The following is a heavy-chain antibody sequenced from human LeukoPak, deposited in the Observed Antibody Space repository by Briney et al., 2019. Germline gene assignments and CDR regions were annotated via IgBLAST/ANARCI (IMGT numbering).Heavy chain of an antibody. V-gene: IGHV3-23*01. CDR3: ARDGYYYGSGSYYHNWFDP. D-gene: IGHD3-10*01. J-gene: IGHJ5*02. Sequence: PGGSLRLSCAASGFTFSSYAMTWVRQAPGKGLEWVSTIGGNGGSTYYADSVKGRFTISRDNSKNTLYLQMNSLRAEDTAVYYCARDGYYYGSGSYYHNWFDPWGQGTLVTVSS. CDR2: IGGNGGST. CDR1: GFTFSSYA.